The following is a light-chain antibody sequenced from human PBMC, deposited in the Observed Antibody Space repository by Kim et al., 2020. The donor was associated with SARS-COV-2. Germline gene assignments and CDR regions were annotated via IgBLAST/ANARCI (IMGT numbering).Light chain of an antibody. CDR3: KQYGNSPSPLT. V-gene: IGKV3-20*01. CDR2: GAS. Sequence: GERANLYCRDSQNFNNKFLAWYQQKHGQAPRRRIYGASRRATGIPDRFSGSVSGTEFTLTISRLEPEDFAVYSCKQYGNSPSPLTFGGGTKVDIK. J-gene: IGKJ4*01. CDR1: QNFNNKF.